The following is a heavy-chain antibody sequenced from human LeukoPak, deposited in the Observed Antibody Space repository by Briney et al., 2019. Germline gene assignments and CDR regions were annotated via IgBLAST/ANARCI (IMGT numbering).Heavy chain of an antibody. Sequence: AGGSLRLSCAASGFTFSDYYMSWIRQPPGKGLEWVSYISSSGSTIYYADSVKARFTVSRDNDKNSIYLKMNSLRAEDTAVYYCARENPSYDFWSGYYSNWFDPWGQGTLVTVSS. J-gene: IGHJ5*02. D-gene: IGHD3-3*01. CDR3: ARENPSYDFWSGYYSNWFDP. CDR1: GFTFSDYY. CDR2: ISSSGSTI. V-gene: IGHV3-11*01.